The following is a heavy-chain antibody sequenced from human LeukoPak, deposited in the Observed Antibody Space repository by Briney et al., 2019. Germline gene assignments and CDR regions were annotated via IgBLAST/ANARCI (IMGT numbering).Heavy chain of an antibody. CDR2: ISSSGGST. J-gene: IGHJ5*02. CDR1: RFTFSTNA. V-gene: IGHV3-23*01. D-gene: IGHD4-17*01. Sequence: GGSLRLSCAASRFTFSTNAMSWVRQAPGKGLEWVSGISSSGGSTYYADPVRRRYTIHGNNYNNTLYLPMNIQRAEDTTVEYCAKTGSTVTALNSFDPWGQGTLVTVSS. CDR3: AKTGSTVTALNSFDP.